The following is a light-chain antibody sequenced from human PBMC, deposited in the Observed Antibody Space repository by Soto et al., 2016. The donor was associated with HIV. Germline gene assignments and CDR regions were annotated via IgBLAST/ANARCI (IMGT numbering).Light chain of an antibody. CDR3: QQYYNYPWT. Sequence: AIRMTQSPSSFSASTGDRVTLTCRASQGICNSLAWYQQNPGKAPKLLIYAASTLQNGVPSRFRGSGSGTDFTLTISSLQSEDFATYFCQQYYNYPWTFGQGTKVEVK. CDR2: AAS. V-gene: IGKV1-8*01. CDR1: QGICNS. J-gene: IGKJ1*01.